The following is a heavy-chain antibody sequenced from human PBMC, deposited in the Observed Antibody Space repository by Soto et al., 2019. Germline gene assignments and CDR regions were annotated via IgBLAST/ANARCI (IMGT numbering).Heavy chain of an antibody. J-gene: IGHJ6*01. V-gene: IGHV1-69*12. Sequence: QVQLVQSGAEVKKPGSSVKVSCKASGGTFSNYALISWVRQAPGQGLEWMGGIIPIDATVNYAQKFQGRIKITADESTTIVYMDLGSLRSEDTAMYYCARDLLGFGYTYGDVWGQGTTVTVSS. CDR1: GGTFSNYA. CDR3: ARDLLGFGYTYGDV. CDR2: IIPIDATV. D-gene: IGHD3-10*01.